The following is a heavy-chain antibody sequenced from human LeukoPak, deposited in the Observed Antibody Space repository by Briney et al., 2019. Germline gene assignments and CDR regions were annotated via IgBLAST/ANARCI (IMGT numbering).Heavy chain of an antibody. D-gene: IGHD1-26*01. CDR1: GFTFSSYG. J-gene: IGHJ4*02. CDR2: ISYDGSNK. V-gene: IGHV3-30*03. Sequence: PGGSLRLSCAASGFTFSSYGMHWVRQAPGKGLEWVAVISYDGSNKYYADPVKGRFTISRDNSKNTLYLQMNSLRAEDTAVYYCAPHLGATGGLDYWGQGTLVTVSS. CDR3: APHLGATGGLDY.